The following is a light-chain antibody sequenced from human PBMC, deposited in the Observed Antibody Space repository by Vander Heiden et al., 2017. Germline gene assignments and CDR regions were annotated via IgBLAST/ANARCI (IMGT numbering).Light chain of an antibody. J-gene: IGLJ3*02. CDR2: EVT. V-gene: IGLV2-23*02. CDR1: SRDIGGYTL. Sequence: QSVLTQPASVSGSPVQSVTISSTGTSRDIGGYTLVSWYQQYPGKAPKLMISEVTRRPSGVSNRFSGSKSGNTASLTISGLQAEDEADYYCCSYGGSGTSWVFGGGTQLTVL. CDR3: CSYGGSGTSWV.